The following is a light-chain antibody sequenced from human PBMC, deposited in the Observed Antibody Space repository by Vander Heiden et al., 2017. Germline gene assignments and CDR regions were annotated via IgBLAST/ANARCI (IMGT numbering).Light chain of an antibody. CDR3: QQRSNWPPYT. CDR2: DAS. CDR1: QSVSSY. J-gene: IGKJ2*01. V-gene: IGKV3-11*01. Sequence: ELVLTQSPATLSLSPGERATLSCRASQSVSSYFAWYQQKPGQAPRLLIYDASNRATGIPARSSGSGSGKDFTLTISSLEPEDLAVYYCQQRSNWPPYTFGQGTKLEIK.